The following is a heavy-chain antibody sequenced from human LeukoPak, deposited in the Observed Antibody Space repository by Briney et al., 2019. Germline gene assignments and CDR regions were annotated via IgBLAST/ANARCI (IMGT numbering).Heavy chain of an antibody. J-gene: IGHJ4*02. Sequence: GGSLRLSCAASGFIVSSTYMNWVRQAPGKGLEWVSVIYYGGGTYYTDSVKGRFTISRDNSKNTLYPQMNSLRAEDTAVYYCARTYSSSSYSPFDYWGQGTLVTVSS. CDR2: IYYGGGT. CDR3: ARTYSSSSYSPFDY. D-gene: IGHD6-13*01. V-gene: IGHV3-53*01. CDR1: GFIVSSTY.